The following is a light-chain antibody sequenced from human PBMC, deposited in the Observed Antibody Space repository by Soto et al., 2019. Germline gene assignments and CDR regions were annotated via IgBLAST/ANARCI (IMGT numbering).Light chain of an antibody. CDR3: CSYAGSSTMV. Sequence: QSALTQPASVSGSPGQSITISCTGTSSDVGSYNLVSWYQQQPGKAPKLIIYEGSNRPSGVSNRFFGSKSGNTASLTISGLQAEDEADYYCCSYAGSSTMVFGGGTKVTVL. CDR1: SSDVGSYNL. J-gene: IGLJ2*01. CDR2: EGS. V-gene: IGLV2-23*01.